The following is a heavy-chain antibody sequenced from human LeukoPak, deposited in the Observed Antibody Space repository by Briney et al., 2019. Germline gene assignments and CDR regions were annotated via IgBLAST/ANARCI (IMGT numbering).Heavy chain of an antibody. Sequence: GGSLRLSCAASGFTVSSNYMSWVRQAPGKGLEWVSVIYSGGSTYYADSVKGRFTISRDNSKNTLYLQMNSLRAEDTDVYYCARAVHTMYAFDIWGQGTMVTVSS. CDR2: IYSGGST. CDR3: ARAVHTMYAFDI. D-gene: IGHD3-10*02. V-gene: IGHV3-53*01. CDR1: GFTVSSNY. J-gene: IGHJ3*02.